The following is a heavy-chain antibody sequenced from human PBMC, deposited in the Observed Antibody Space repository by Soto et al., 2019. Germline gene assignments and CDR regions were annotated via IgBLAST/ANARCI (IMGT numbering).Heavy chain of an antibody. Sequence: SETLSLTCSVSGASISSDGYFWSWVRQHPEKGLEWIGYIYYSGSTYYNPSLESRFTISVDTSKSQFSLRMKYVTAADTAVYFCARCGSYLSGAYALDVWGQGTTVTVYS. V-gene: IGHV4-31*03. CDR2: IYYSGST. J-gene: IGHJ6*02. CDR1: GASISSDGYF. D-gene: IGHD1-26*01. CDR3: ARCGSYLSGAYALDV.